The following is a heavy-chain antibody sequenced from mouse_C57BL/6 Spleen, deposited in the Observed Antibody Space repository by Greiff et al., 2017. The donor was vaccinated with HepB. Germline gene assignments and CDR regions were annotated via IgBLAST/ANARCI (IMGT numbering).Heavy chain of an antibody. V-gene: IGHV1-55*01. CDR3: AVETVLAPPAAMDN. J-gene: IGHJ4*01. D-gene: IGHD1-1*01. CDR2: IYPGSGST. Sequence: QLQQPGAELVKPGASVKMSCKASGYTFTSYWITWVKQRPGQGLEWIGDIYPGSGSTNYNEKFKSKATLTVDTSSSTAYMQLSSLTSEDSAVYDYAVETVLAPPAAMDNWGQGSSVTVSS. CDR1: GYTFTSYW.